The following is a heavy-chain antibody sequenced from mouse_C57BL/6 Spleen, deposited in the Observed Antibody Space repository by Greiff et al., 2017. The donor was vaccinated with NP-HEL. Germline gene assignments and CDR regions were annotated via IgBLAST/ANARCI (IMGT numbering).Heavy chain of an antibody. CDR3: ATITTVVAYYAMDY. Sequence: VQLQQSGAELVRPGSSVKLSCKASGYTFTSYWMDWVKQRPGQGLEWIGNIYPSDSETHYNQKFKDKATLTVDKSSSTAYMQLSSLTSEDSAVYYCATITTVVAYYAMDYWGQGTSVTVSS. CDR1: GYTFTSYW. D-gene: IGHD1-1*01. J-gene: IGHJ4*01. V-gene: IGHV1-61*01. CDR2: IYPSDSET.